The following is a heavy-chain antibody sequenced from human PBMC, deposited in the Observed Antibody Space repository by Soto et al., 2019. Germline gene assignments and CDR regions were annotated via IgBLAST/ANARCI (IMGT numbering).Heavy chain of an antibody. CDR1: GASVSSNSYY. V-gene: IGHV4-61*01. CDR2: TDYSGST. CDR3: ARADRQYCSVSTCYIFDY. Sequence: SETLSLTCIVSGASVSSNSYYWTWIRQPPGKGLEWTGYTDYSGSTKYNPSLKSRATISVDTSNNQFSLRVSSVTAADTAMYYCARADRQYCSVSTCYIFDYWGQGTQVTVSS. J-gene: IGHJ4*02. D-gene: IGHD2-2*02.